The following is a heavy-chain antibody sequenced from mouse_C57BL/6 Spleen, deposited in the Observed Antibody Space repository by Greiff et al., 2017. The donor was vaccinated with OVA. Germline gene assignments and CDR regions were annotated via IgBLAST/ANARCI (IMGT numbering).Heavy chain of an antibody. V-gene: IGHV1-42*01. J-gene: IGHJ2*01. CDR1: GYSFTGYY. D-gene: IGHD2-3*01. Sequence: EVKLQESGPELVKPGASVKISCKASGYSFTGYYMNWVKQSPEKSLEWIGEINPSTGGTTYNQKFKAKATLTVDKSSSTAYMQLKSLTSEDSAVYYCARSRGYSYFDYWGQGTTLTVSS. CDR2: INPSTGGT. CDR3: ARSRGYSYFDY.